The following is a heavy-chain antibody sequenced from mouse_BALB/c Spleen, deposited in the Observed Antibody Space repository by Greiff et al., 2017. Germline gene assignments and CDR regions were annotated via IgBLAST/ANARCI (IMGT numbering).Heavy chain of an antibody. CDR2: IDPSDSET. CDR3: ARGGYHGGYFDY. V-gene: IGHV1-69*02. D-gene: IGHD2-2*01. J-gene: IGHJ2*01. Sequence: QVQLQQPGAELVKPGAPVKLSCKASGYTFTSYWMNWVKQRPGRGLEWIGRIDPSDSETHYNQKFKDKATLTVDKSSSTAYIQLSSLTSEDSAVYYCARGGYHGGYFDYWGQGTTLTVSS. CDR1: GYTFTSYW.